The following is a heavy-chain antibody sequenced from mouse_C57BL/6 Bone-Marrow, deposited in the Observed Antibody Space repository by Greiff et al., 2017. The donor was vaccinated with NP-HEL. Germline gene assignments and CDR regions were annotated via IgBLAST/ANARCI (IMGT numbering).Heavy chain of an antibody. V-gene: IGHV14-4*01. CDR3: TTWHVAY. CDR2: IDPENGDT. J-gene: IGHJ3*01. CDR1: GFNIKDDY. Sequence: VQLKQSGAELVRPGASVKLSCTASGFNIKDDYMHWVKQRPEQGLEWIGWIDPENGDTEYASKFQGKATITADTSSNTAYLQLSSLTSEDTAVYYCTTWHVAYWGQGTLVTVSA.